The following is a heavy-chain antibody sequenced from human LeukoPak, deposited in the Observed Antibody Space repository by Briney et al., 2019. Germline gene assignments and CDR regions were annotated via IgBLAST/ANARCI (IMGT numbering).Heavy chain of an antibody. CDR3: AELGITMIGGV. V-gene: IGHV3-11*04. CDR1: GFTFSDYY. Sequence: GGSLRLSCVASGFTFSDYYMSWIRQAPGKGLEWLSYISTRGSTIYYADSVKGRFTISRDNAKNSLYLQMNSLRAEDTAVYYCAELGITMIGGVWGKGTTVTISS. J-gene: IGHJ6*04. CDR2: ISTRGSTI. D-gene: IGHD3-10*02.